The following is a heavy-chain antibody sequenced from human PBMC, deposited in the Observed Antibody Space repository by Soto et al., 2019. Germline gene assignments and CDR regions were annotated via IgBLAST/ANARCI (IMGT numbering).Heavy chain of an antibody. CDR2: INAYNGNT. D-gene: IGHD5-18*01. J-gene: IGHJ4*02. V-gene: IGHV1-18*01. CDR1: GYTFTSYG. Sequence: ASVKVSCKASGYTFTSYGISWVRQAPGQGLEWMGWINAYNGNTNYAQKFQGRVTITADESTSTAYMELSSLRSEDTAVYYCARRGYSYEALSYWGQGTLVTVSS. CDR3: ARRGYSYEALSY.